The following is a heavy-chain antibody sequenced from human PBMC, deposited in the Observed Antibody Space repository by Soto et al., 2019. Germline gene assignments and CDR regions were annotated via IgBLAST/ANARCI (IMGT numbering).Heavy chain of an antibody. Sequence: EVQLEESGGALVQPGRSLRLSCAASGFTFDDYTMHWVRQVLGKGLEWVSSIRWNSGNIGYADSVKGRFTTSRDNAKNSLYRQMNSLRPEDTALYYCVRSKGGYSYGTPFDYWGQGTLVTVSS. CDR2: IRWNSGNI. CDR3: VRSKGGYSYGTPFDY. J-gene: IGHJ4*02. D-gene: IGHD5-18*01. V-gene: IGHV3-9*01. CDR1: GFTFDDYT.